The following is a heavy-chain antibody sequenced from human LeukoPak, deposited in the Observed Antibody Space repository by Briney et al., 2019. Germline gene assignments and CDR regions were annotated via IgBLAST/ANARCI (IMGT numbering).Heavy chain of an antibody. V-gene: IGHV4-59*01. CDR2: IYYSGST. CDR3: ARALGSGGSCYSD. Sequence: SETLSLTCTVSGGSISSYYWSRIRQPPGKGLEWIGYIYYSGSTNYNPSLKSRVTISVDTSKNQFSLKLSSVTAADTAVYYCARALGSGGSCYSDWGQGTLVTVSS. J-gene: IGHJ4*02. CDR1: GGSISSYY. D-gene: IGHD2-15*01.